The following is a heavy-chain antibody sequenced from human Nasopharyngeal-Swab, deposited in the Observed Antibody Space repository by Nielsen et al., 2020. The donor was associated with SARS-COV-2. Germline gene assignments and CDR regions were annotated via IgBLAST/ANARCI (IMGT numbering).Heavy chain of an antibody. V-gene: IGHV3-66*01. CDR1: GFTVSSNY. D-gene: IGHD6-19*01. Sequence: GESLKISCAASGFTVSSNYMSWVRQAPGKGLEWVSVIYSGGSTYYADSVKGRFTIPRDNSKNTLYLQMNSLRAEDTAVYYCAREGSSGWVDYWGQGTLVTVSS. CDR2: IYSGGST. J-gene: IGHJ4*02. CDR3: AREGSSGWVDY.